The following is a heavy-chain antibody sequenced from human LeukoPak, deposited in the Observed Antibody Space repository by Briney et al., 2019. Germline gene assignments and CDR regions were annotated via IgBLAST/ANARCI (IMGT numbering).Heavy chain of an antibody. V-gene: IGHV3-21*01. Sequence: GGSLRLSCAASGFTFSSYSMNWVRQAPGKGLEWVSSISSSSSYIYYADSVKGRFTISRDNAKNSLYLQMNSLRAEDTAVYYCARAPRVFYSSGWGYFDYWGQGTLVTVSS. D-gene: IGHD6-19*01. CDR2: ISSSSSYI. CDR3: ARAPRVFYSSGWGYFDY. CDR1: GFTFSSYS. J-gene: IGHJ4*02.